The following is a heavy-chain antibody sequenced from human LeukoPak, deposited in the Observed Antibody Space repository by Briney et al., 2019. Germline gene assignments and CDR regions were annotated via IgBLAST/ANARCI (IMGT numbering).Heavy chain of an antibody. Sequence: ASVKVSCKASVYTFNNYGISWARQAPGQGLEWVGWINPYNGNTKYAQKLQGRLSLTTDTSTTTAYMELGSLNSDDTAVYYCARTDSSSGNCYDYWGQGTLVTVSS. J-gene: IGHJ4*02. V-gene: IGHV1-18*01. D-gene: IGHD3-10*01. CDR3: ARTDSSSGNCYDY. CDR1: VYTFNNYG. CDR2: INPYNGNT.